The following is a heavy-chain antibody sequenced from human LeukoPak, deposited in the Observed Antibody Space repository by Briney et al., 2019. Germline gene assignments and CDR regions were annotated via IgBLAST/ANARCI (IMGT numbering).Heavy chain of an antibody. CDR3: ARSLWFRCDY. D-gene: IGHD5-18*01. CDR1: GFTFSSYE. Sequence: GGSLRLSCAASGFTFSSYEMNWVRQAPGKGLERVSYISSGGSIIYYADSVKGRFTISRDNAKNSLYLQMNSLRGEDTAVYYCARSLWFRCDYWGQGTLVTVSS. V-gene: IGHV3-48*03. CDR2: ISSGGSII. J-gene: IGHJ4*02.